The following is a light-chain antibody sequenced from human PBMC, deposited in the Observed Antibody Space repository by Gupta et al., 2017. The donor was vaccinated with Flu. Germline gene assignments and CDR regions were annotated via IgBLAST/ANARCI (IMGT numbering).Light chain of an antibody. CDR3: QSYDYRGSGSKV. V-gene: IGLV1-40*01. Sequence: QSVLTQPPSVSGAPGQRVTISCTGSSSNIRAGYDVPWYQQLPGTAPKLLIYANNNRHSGVPDRFSGSKSAASDTLTITGLQPEDEAEYDCQSYDYRGSGSKVFGGGTKLTVL. CDR1: SSNIRAGYD. J-gene: IGLJ2*01. CDR2: ANN.